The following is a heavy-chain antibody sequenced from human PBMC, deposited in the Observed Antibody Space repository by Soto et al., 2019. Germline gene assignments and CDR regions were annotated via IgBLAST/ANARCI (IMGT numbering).Heavy chain of an antibody. J-gene: IGHJ4*02. Sequence: QLQLQESGSGLVKPSQTLSLTCVVSGGSVSSGGFSWNWFRQPPGKVLEWIGYTSHSGNTYYNPSLKSRVSISMDSSKNQFSLRLSSLTAADRAVSNCASGGLEPPAFDSWCQGPLVTVSS. CDR1: GGSVSSGGFS. CDR3: ASGGLEPPAFDS. CDR2: TSHSGNT. V-gene: IGHV4-30-2*01. D-gene: IGHD2-15*01.